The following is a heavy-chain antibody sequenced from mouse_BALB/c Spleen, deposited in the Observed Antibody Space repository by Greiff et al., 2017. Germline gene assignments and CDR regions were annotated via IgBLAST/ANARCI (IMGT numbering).Heavy chain of an antibody. V-gene: IGHV2-6-7*01. Sequence: QVQLQQSGPGLVAPSQSLSITCTVSGFSLTGYGVNWVRQPPGKGLEWLGMIWGDGSTDYNSALKSRLSISKDNSKSQVFLKMNSLQTDDTARYYCARERDYYGNYGYAMDYWGQGTSVTVSS. CDR1: GFSLTGYG. J-gene: IGHJ4*01. CDR3: ARERDYYGNYGYAMDY. CDR2: IWGDGST. D-gene: IGHD2-1*01.